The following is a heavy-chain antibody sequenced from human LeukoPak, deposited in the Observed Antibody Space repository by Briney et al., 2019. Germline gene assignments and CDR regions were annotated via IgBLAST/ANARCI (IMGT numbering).Heavy chain of an antibody. J-gene: IGHJ4*02. CDR3: ARSSFDY. Sequence: SETLSLTCTVSGGSISSSSYSRGWIRQPPGKGLEWIGSIYYSGSTYYNSSLKSRVTISVDTSKNQFSLNLSSVTAADTAVYYCARSSFDYWGQGTLVTVSS. V-gene: IGHV4-39*01. CDR1: GGSISSSSYS. CDR2: IYYSGST.